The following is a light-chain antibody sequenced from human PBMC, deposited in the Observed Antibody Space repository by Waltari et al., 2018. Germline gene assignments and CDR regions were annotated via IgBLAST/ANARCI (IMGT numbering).Light chain of an antibody. Sequence: SSELTQHPAVSVALGQTVRITCQGDRPRTSYGSCYQQKPGQAPILIVYGRNNRPSGIHDRFSGSSSGNTASLTIAGAQAEDEAVYYYNSRDNSINHRVFGGGTKLTVL. V-gene: IGLV3-19*01. J-gene: IGLJ2*01. CDR3: NSRDNSINHRV. CDR1: RPRTSY. CDR2: GRN.